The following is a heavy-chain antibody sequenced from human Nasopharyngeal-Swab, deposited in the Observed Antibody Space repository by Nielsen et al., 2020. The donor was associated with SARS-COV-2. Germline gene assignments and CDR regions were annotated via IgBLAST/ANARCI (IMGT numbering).Heavy chain of an antibody. D-gene: IGHD4-23*01. CDR2: VSTDGTTT. CDR1: GFVFSTYW. J-gene: IGHJ4*02. V-gene: IGHV3-74*01. Sequence: GGSLRLSCAASGFVFSTYWMHWVRQAPGKGLVRVSAVSTDGTTTYYAGSVRGRFTISRDNAKSTLYMQLSSLTAEDTAVYYCTRDIGGKYGYWGQGNLVTVSS. CDR3: TRDIGGKYGY.